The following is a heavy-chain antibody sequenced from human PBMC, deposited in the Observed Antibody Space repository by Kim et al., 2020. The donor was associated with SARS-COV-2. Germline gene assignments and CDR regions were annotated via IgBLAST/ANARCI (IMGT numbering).Heavy chain of an antibody. V-gene: IGHV1-18*01. CDR2: ISAYNGNT. CDR3: ARGYCSSTSCYSGWDY. Sequence: ASVKVSCKASGYAFTNYGIIWVRQAPGQGLEWMGWISAYNGNTKNAQKFQGKVTMTTDTSTSTAYMELRSLRSDDTAVYYCARGYCSSTSCYSGWDYWGQGTLVTVSS. D-gene: IGHD2-2*02. J-gene: IGHJ4*02. CDR1: GYAFTNYG.